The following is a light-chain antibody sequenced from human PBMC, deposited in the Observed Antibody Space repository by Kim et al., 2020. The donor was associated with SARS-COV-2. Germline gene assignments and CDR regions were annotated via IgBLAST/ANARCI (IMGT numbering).Light chain of an antibody. Sequence: QSALTQPPSASGSPGQSVTISCTGTSSDVGGYNYVSWYQQHPGKAPKLMIYEVSKRPSGVPDHFSGSKSGHTASLTVSGLEAEDEAHYYCSSYGGTNTVVFGGGTQLTVL. V-gene: IGLV2-8*01. CDR1: SSDVGGYNY. CDR3: SSYGGTNTVV. J-gene: IGLJ2*01. CDR2: EVS.